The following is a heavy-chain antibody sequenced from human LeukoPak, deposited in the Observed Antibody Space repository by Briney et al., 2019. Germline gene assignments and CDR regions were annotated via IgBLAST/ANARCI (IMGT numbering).Heavy chain of an antibody. D-gene: IGHD2-2*01. Sequence: GESLKISCKGSGYSFTSYWIGWVRQMPGKGLEWMGIIYPGDSDTRYSPSFQGQVTISADKSISTAYLQWSSLKASDTAMYYCARAPDCSSTSCYYMDVWGKGTRVTVSS. CDR2: IYPGDSDT. J-gene: IGHJ6*03. CDR3: ARAPDCSSTSCYYMDV. V-gene: IGHV5-51*01. CDR1: GYSFTSYW.